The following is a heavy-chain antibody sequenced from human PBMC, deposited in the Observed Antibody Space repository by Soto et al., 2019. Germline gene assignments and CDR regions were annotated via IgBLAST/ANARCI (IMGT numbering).Heavy chain of an antibody. CDR2: IYWDGFK. Sequence: QITLKESGPTLVKPTQTLTLTCTFSGFSLSTRGVGVGWIRQPPGKALEWLALIYWDGFKHYSPSLESRLTIREDTAKNQVVLTMPTVDPVDTATYYCANKGGGDRILDYWGQGTLVTVSS. V-gene: IGHV2-5*02. CDR3: ANKGGGDRILDY. J-gene: IGHJ4*02. CDR1: GFSLSTRGVG. D-gene: IGHD3-16*01.